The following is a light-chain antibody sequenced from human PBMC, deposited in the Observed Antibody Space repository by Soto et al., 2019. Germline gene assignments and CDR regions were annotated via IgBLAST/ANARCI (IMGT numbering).Light chain of an antibody. CDR2: GAS. CDR1: QSISSSF. Sequence: DIVLTQSPGTLSLSPGDRATLSCRASQSISSSFLAWYQQKPGQAPRLLICGASSRATGIADRFSGSGSGTDFTLTITRLEPEDFAVYYCQQYGNSPYTFGQGTKLEIK. V-gene: IGKV3-20*01. J-gene: IGKJ2*01. CDR3: QQYGNSPYT.